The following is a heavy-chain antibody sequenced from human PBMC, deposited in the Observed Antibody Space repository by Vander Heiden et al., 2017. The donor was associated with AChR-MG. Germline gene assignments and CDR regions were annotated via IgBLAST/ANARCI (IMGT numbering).Heavy chain of an antibody. CDR1: GFTFDDYA. CDR3: AKGPRYSATCSGWARYFDS. Sequence: EVQLVESGGGLVQPGRSLRLSCAASGFTFDDYAMHWVRQAPGKGLEWVSGIGWNRGSIDYADSVTGRFSISRDNDKNSLYLQMNSVRVEDTALYYCAKGPRYSATCSGWARYFDSWGQGTLVTVSS. V-gene: IGHV3-9*01. J-gene: IGHJ4*02. CDR2: IGWNRGSI. D-gene: IGHD3-16*02.